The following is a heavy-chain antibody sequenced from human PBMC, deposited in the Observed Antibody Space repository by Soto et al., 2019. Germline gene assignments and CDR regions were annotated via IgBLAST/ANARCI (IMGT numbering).Heavy chain of an antibody. Sequence: ASVKVSCKVSGYTLTELSMHWVRQAPGKGLEWMGGFDPEDGETIYAQKFQGRVTMTEDTSTDTAYMELSSLRSEDTALFYCAKGGPYGSTNYFDYWGKGTLVTVSS. CDR2: FDPEDGET. CDR3: AKGGPYGSTNYFDY. CDR1: GYTLTELS. J-gene: IGHJ4*02. D-gene: IGHD6-13*01. V-gene: IGHV1-24*01.